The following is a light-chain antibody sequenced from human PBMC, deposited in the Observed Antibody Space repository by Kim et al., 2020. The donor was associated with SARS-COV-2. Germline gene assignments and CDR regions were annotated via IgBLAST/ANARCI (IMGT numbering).Light chain of an antibody. V-gene: IGLV2-14*03. J-gene: IGLJ2*01. CDR1: SSDVGGYNY. Sequence: GQSLTISCTGTSSDVGGYNYVSWYQQHPGKAPKLMIYDVSNRPSGVSNRFSGSKSGNTASLTISGLQAEDEADYYCSSYTSSSFVVFGGGTQLTVL. CDR3: SSYTSSSFVV. CDR2: DVS.